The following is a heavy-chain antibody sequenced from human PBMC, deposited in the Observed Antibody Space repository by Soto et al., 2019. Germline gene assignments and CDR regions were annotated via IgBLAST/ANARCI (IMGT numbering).Heavy chain of an antibody. D-gene: IGHD3-22*01. CDR2: IYYSGNT. CDR3: ASSYSGYLDN. Sequence: PSETLSLTCSVSGGSMSSGAYYWNWIRQHPGKGLEWIAYIYYSGNTYCNPSLRSRITISVDTSKNQFSLKLASVTDADTAVYYCASSYSGYLDNWGQGILVTVSS. J-gene: IGHJ4*02. CDR1: GGSMSSGAYY. V-gene: IGHV4-31*03.